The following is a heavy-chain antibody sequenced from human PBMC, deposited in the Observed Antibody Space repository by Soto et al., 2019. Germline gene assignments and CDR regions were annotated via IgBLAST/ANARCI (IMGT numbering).Heavy chain of an antibody. CDR3: TRGEFLRIGGLDY. J-gene: IGHJ4*02. Sequence: GGSLRLSCAASGFTFSSYAMSWVRQAPGKGLEWVAVIRCGGSSKYYADSVKGRFTISRDNSKNTLYLQLSSLRAEDTAVYYCTRGEFLRIGGLDYWGQGTLVTVSS. D-gene: IGHD3-16*01. CDR2: IRCGGSSK. V-gene: IGHV3-33*08. CDR1: GFTFSSYA.